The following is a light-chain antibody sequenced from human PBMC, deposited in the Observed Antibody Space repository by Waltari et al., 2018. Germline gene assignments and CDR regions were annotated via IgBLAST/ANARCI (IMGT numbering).Light chain of an antibody. V-gene: IGKV3-11*01. CDR1: KSVSSY. J-gene: IGKJ4*01. Sequence: SCRASKSVSSYLAWYQQKPGQAPRLLIYDASKRATGIPARFTGSGSGTHFTLTISSLEPEDFAVYYCQQRSKWFTFGGGTKVEIK. CDR3: QQRSKWFT. CDR2: DAS.